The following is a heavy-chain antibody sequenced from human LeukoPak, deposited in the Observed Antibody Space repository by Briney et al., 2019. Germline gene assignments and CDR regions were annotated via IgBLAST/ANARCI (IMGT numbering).Heavy chain of an antibody. CDR1: GFTFDDYA. CDR3: VMEGAMVRGYFDY. V-gene: IGHV3-11*04. J-gene: IGHJ4*02. Sequence: GRSLRLSCAASGFTFDDYAMHWVRQAPGKGLEWVSYISSSGSSIYYADSVKGRFTISRDNAKNSMFQQMSSLRAEDTAVYYCVMEGAMVRGYFDYWGQGTLVTVSS. D-gene: IGHD3-10*01. CDR2: ISSSGSSI.